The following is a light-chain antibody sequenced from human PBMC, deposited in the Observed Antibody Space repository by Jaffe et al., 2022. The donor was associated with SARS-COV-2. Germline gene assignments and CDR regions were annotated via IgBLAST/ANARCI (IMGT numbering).Light chain of an antibody. CDR1: QSVSSNY. Sequence: EVVLTQSPGTLSLSPGERATLSCRASQSVSSNYLTWYRQKPGQAPRLLIYAASTRATGIPDRFSGSGSGTDFTLTIDRLEPEDFALYYCQQYGTSPWTFGQGTKVEIK. V-gene: IGKV3-20*01. CDR3: QQYGTSPWT. J-gene: IGKJ1*01. CDR2: AAS.